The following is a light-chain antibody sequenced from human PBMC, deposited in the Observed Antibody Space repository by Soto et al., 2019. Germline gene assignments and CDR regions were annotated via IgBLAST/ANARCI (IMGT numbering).Light chain of an antibody. CDR2: EVS. Sequence: QSALTQPASVSGSPGQSITISCTGTSSDVGAYNYVSWYQQHPGKAPKLMIYEVSYRPSGVSDRFSGSKSGNTASLTISGLQAEDEADYFCCSYAGTYTWVFGGGTKVTVL. CDR3: CSYAGTYTWV. V-gene: IGLV2-14*01. J-gene: IGLJ3*02. CDR1: SSDVGAYNY.